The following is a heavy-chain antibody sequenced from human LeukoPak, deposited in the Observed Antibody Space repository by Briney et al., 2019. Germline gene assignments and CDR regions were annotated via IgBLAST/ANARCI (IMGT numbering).Heavy chain of an antibody. CDR3: ARSDYGSDNWFDP. V-gene: IGHV4-59*08. J-gene: IGHJ5*02. CDR2: IYYSGST. Sequence: SETLSLTCTVSGGSISGDYWSWIRQPPGKGLEWIGYIYYSGSTNYDPSLKSRVTISVDTSKNQFSLKLSSVTAADTAVYYCARSDYGSDNWFDPWGQGTLVTVSS. D-gene: IGHD3-10*01. CDR1: GGSISGDY.